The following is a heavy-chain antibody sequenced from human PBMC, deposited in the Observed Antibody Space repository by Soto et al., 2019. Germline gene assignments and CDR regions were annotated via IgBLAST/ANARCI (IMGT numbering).Heavy chain of an antibody. CDR1: GGSISSGDYY. D-gene: IGHD3-22*01. V-gene: IGHV4-30-4*01. J-gene: IGHJ3*02. Sequence: SETLSLTCTVSGGSISSGDYYWSWIRQPPGKGLEWIGYIYYSGSTYYNPSLKSRVTISVDTSKNQFSLKLSSVTAADTAVYYCAREVGDSSGYYLAFDIWGQGTMVTVSS. CDR3: AREVGDSSGYYLAFDI. CDR2: IYYSGST.